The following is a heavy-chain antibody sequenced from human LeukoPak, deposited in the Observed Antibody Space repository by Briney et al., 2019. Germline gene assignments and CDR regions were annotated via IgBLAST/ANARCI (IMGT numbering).Heavy chain of an antibody. D-gene: IGHD5-18*01. J-gene: IGHJ6*02. V-gene: IGHV1-24*01. CDR1: GYTLTELS. CDR2: FDPEDGET. Sequence: WASVKVSCKVSGYTLTELSMHWVRQAPGKGLEWMGGFDPEDGETIYAQKFQGRVAMTEDTSTDTAYMELSSLRSEDTAVYYCARARIQLWFHQNMDVWGQGTTVTVSS. CDR3: ARARIQLWFHQNMDV.